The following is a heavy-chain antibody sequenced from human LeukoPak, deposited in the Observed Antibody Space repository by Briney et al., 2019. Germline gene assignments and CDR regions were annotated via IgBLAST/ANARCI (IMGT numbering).Heavy chain of an antibody. J-gene: IGHJ4*02. D-gene: IGHD6-6*01. V-gene: IGHV3-23*01. CDR2: ISGSGAST. CDR3: AKDLVLGPFDY. CDR1: GFTFYSYA. Sequence: GGSLRLSCAASGFTFYSYAMSWIRQAPGKGLEGVSAISGSGASTYYADSVKGRFTISRDNSKNTLYLQMNSLRAGDTAVYFCAKDLVLGPFDYWGQGTLVTVSS.